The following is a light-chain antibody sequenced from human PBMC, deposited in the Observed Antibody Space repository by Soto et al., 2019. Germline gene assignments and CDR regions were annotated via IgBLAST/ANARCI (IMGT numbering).Light chain of an antibody. V-gene: IGKV1-39*01. Sequence: DIQMTQSPSSLSASVGDRVTITCRASQSSRSYVNWYQQKPGKAPKLLIDSASSLQRVGPSRFSGSGAGTDFTLTISSLQPEAFATYSCQHSSSTTLTFGPGTNVEI. CDR3: QHSSSTTLT. J-gene: IGKJ1*01. CDR2: SAS. CDR1: QSSRSY.